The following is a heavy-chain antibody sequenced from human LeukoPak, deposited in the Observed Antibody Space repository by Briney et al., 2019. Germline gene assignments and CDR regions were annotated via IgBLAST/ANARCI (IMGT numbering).Heavy chain of an antibody. CDR3: AREDYYDSGSNDY. J-gene: IGHJ4*02. CDR1: GYTFTTYD. CDR2: MNPNSGNT. V-gene: IGHV1-8*03. D-gene: IGHD3-22*01. Sequence: ASVKVSCKASGYTFTTYDITWVRQATGQGREGMGWMNPNSGNTAYAQKFQGRVTIARSTSISTAYMELGSLRSEDTAVYYCAREDYYDSGSNDYWGQGTLVTVSS.